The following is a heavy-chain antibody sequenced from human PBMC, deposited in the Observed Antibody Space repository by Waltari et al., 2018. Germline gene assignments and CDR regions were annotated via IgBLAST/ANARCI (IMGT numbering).Heavy chain of an antibody. J-gene: IGHJ4*02. Sequence: QVQLQESGPGLVKPSETLSLTCTVSGGSISSYYWSWIRQPPGKGLEWIGYIYYSGSTNYNSSLKSRVTISGDTSKNQFSLKLSAVTAADTAVDYCARDLSGSKSELGYWGQGTLVTVSS. V-gene: IGHV4-59*01. CDR1: GGSISSYY. CDR3: ARDLSGSKSELGY. D-gene: IGHD1-26*01. CDR2: IYYSGST.